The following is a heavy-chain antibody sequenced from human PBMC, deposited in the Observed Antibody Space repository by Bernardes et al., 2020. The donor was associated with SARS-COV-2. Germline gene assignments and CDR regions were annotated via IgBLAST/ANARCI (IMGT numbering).Heavy chain of an antibody. CDR1: GFTFSIYA. D-gene: IGHD6-13*01. CDR2: ISGRGGST. CDR3: AKVIAAAGKGGVFDYYYGMDV. Sequence: GGSLRLSCTASGFTFSIYAMSWVRQAPGKGLEWVSAISGRGGSTCYAASVRGRFTISRDNSKNTLYMQMNSLRAEDTAVYYCAKVIAAAGKGGVFDYYYGMDVWGQGTKVTVSS. J-gene: IGHJ6*02. V-gene: IGHV3-23*01.